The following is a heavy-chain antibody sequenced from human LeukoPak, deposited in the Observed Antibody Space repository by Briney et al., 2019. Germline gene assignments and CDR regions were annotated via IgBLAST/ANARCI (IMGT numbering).Heavy chain of an antibody. D-gene: IGHD6-13*01. CDR2: ISSSAAYI. Sequence: PGGSLRLSCAASGFTFSSYSMNWVRQAPGKGLEWVSPISSSAAYIYYADSVKGRFTVSRDNAKNSLYLQMDSLRAEDTAVYYCARAHSSNWYFYYYYYMDVWGKGTTVTVSS. CDR1: GFTFSSYS. J-gene: IGHJ6*03. V-gene: IGHV3-21*06. CDR3: ARAHSSNWYFYYYYYMDV.